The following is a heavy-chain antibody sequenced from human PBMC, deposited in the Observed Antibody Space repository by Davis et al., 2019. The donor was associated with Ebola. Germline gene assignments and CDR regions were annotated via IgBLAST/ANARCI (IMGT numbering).Heavy chain of an antibody. CDR2: IYSGGST. CDR1: GCTVSSNY. V-gene: IGHV3-53*01. CDR3: ARDSGYGYFDY. Sequence: GESLNISCAASGCTVSSNYMSWVRQAPGKGREWVSVIYSGGSTYYADSVKGRFTISRDNSKNTLYLQMNSLRAEDTAVYYCARDSGYGYFDYWGQGTLVTVSS. J-gene: IGHJ4*02. D-gene: IGHD5-12*01.